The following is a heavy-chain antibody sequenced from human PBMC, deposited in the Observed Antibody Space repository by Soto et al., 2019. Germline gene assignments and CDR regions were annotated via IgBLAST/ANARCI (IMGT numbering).Heavy chain of an antibody. CDR2: INPNSGGT. Sequence: QVQLVQSGAEVKKPGASVKVSCKASGYTFTGYYMHWVRQAPGQGLEWMGWINPNSGGTNYAQKFQGWVTMTRDTSISTAYRELSRLRSDDTAVYYCARGAIYYDSSGYYYPPYYYYYYGMDVWGQGTTVTVSS. D-gene: IGHD3-22*01. CDR3: ARGAIYYDSSGYYYPPYYYYYYGMDV. CDR1: GYTFTGYY. J-gene: IGHJ6*02. V-gene: IGHV1-2*04.